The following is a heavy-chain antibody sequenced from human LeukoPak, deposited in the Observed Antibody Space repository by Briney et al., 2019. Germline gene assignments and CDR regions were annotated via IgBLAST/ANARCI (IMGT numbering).Heavy chain of an antibody. D-gene: IGHD2-2*01. CDR2: IYPGDSDT. CDR3: ARPYCSSTSCNDAFDI. CDR1: GYSFTSYW. Sequence: GESLKISCKGSGYSFTSYWIGWVRQMPGKGLEWMGIIYPGDSDTRHSPSFQGQVTISADKSISTAYLQWSSLKASDTAMYCCARPYCSSTSCNDAFDIWGQGTMVTVSS. V-gene: IGHV5-51*01. J-gene: IGHJ3*02.